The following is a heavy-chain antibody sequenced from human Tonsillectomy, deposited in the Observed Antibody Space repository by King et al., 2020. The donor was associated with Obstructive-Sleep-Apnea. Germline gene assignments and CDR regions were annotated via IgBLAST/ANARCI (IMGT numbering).Heavy chain of an antibody. J-gene: IGHJ4*02. CDR1: GFTFSTYA. CDR2: IRDSGSIT. D-gene: IGHD2-15*01. Sequence: QLVQSGGGLVQRGGSLRLSCAASGFTFSTYALSWVRQAPGKGLEWVSAIRDSGSITYYVDSVKGRFTISRDNSKNTLYLQMNSLRAEDTAVYYCAKGGVCSGGVCYSGTSNFDYWGQGTLVTVSS. V-gene: IGHV3-23*04. CDR3: AKGGVCSGGVCYSGTSNFDY.